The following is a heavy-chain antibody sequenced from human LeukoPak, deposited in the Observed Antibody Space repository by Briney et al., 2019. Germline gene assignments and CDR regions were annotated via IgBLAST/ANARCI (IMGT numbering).Heavy chain of an antibody. Sequence: HPGGSLRLSCAASGFTFSSYAMHWVRQAPGKGLEWVAVISYDGSNKYYADSVKGRFTISRDNSKNTLYLQMNSLRAEDTAVYYCARDSDYYDSSGYPYWGQGTLVTVSS. D-gene: IGHD3-22*01. CDR1: GFTFSSYA. V-gene: IGHV3-30-3*01. J-gene: IGHJ4*02. CDR2: ISYDGSNK. CDR3: ARDSDYYDSSGYPY.